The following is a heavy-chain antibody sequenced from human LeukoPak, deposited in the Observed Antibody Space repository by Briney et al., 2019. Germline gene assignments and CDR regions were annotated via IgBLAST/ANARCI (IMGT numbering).Heavy chain of an antibody. D-gene: IGHD3-3*02. CDR3: ARDRLGPSFSVSHFDL. CDR2: INYNGAIT. V-gene: IGHV3-20*04. Sequence: GGSLRLSCATSGFTFVDYGLSWVRRAPGKGLEWLCAINYNGAITDYADSVKGRFTISRDNAKNSLYLRMDSLRAEDTALYYRARDRLGPSFSVSHFDLWGQGTLVTVSS. J-gene: IGHJ4*02. CDR1: GFTFVDYG.